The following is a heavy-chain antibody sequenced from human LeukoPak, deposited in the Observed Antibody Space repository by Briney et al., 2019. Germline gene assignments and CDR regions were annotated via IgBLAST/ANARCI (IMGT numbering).Heavy chain of an antibody. Sequence: SETLPLTCAVYGGSFSGYYWSWIRQPPGKGLEWIGEINHSGSTNYNPSLKSRVTISVDTSKNQFSLKLSSVTAADTAAYYCARGRWGYYYGSGRKGYYFDYWGQGTLVTVSS. D-gene: IGHD3-10*01. J-gene: IGHJ4*02. V-gene: IGHV4-34*01. CDR3: ARGRWGYYYGSGRKGYYFDY. CDR1: GGSFSGYY. CDR2: INHSGST.